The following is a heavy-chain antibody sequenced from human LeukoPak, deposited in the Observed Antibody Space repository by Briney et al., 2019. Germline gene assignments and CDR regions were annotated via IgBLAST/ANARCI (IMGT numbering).Heavy chain of an antibody. J-gene: IGHJ4*02. CDR1: GFTSSSYW. Sequence: GGSLRLSCAASGFTSSSYWMSWVRQAPGKGLEWVANIKQDGSEKYYVDSVKGRFTISRDNAKNSLYLQMNSLRAEDTAVYYCARQWSYYFDYWGQGTLVTVSS. D-gene: IGHD3-10*01. CDR2: IKQDGSEK. CDR3: ARQWSYYFDY. V-gene: IGHV3-7*01.